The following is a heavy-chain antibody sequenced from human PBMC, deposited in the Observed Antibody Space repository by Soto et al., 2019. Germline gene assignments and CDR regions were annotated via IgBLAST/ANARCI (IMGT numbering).Heavy chain of an antibody. CDR3: AHRRGLLATGQCWYFDL. J-gene: IGHJ2*01. Sequence: QITLKESGPTLVKPTQNLTLTCTFSGFSLSTSGVAVGWLRQPPGKALEWLALIYWDDDKRYSPSLKSRLTITEDTSKNQVVLTMTNMDPVDTATYYCAHRRGLLATGQCWYFDLWGRGTLVTVSS. CDR2: IYWDDDK. V-gene: IGHV2-5*02. CDR1: GFSLSTSGVA. D-gene: IGHD5-12*01.